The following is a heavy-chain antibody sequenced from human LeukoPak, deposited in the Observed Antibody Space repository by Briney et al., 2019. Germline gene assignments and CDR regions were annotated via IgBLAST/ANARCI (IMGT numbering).Heavy chain of an antibody. CDR2: ISGRGDRT. J-gene: IGHJ6*02. V-gene: IGHV3-23*01. CDR1: GFTFNNYA. D-gene: IGHD3-10*01. Sequence: GGSLRLSRAASGFTFNNYAMSWFRQTPGKGLEWVSAISGRGDRTYYAQSVKGRFSISSDNCKNPLYLQMNSLRAEDTAVYYCGKRELWHGSGEDAWGQGTTVTVSS. CDR3: GKRELWHGSGEDA.